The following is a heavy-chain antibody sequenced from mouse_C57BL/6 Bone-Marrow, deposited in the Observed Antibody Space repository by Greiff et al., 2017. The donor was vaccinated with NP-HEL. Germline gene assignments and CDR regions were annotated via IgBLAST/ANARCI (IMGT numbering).Heavy chain of an antibody. CDR2: IWGVGST. J-gene: IGHJ3*01. CDR3: ARRDWDVGAWFAY. D-gene: IGHD4-1*01. Sequence: VMLVESGPGLVAPSQSLSITCTVSGFSFTSYGVDWVRQSPGKGLEWLGVIWGVGSTNYNSALKSRLSISKDNSKSQVFLKMNSLQTDDTAMYYCARRDWDVGAWFAYWGQGTLVTVSA. CDR1: GFSFTSYG. V-gene: IGHV2-6*01.